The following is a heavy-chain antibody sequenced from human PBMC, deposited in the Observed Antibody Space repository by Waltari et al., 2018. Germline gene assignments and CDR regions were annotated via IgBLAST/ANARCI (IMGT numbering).Heavy chain of an antibody. V-gene: IGHV4-39*01. CDR1: GGSISRSNYY. CDR2: IYPSGST. Sequence: QLQLQESGPGLVKPSETLSLTCTVSGGSISRSNYYWGWIRQPPGKGLDWIASIYPSGSTYSYPSLKSRVTISVDTSKNQFSLKLTSVTAADTAVYYCARIYGSGSPIPSVDYWGQGTLVTVSS. CDR3: ARIYGSGSPIPSVDY. D-gene: IGHD3-10*01. J-gene: IGHJ4*02.